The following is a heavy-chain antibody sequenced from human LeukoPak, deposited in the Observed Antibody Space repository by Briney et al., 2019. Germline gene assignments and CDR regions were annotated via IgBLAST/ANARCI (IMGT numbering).Heavy chain of an antibody. CDR3: ARFWATGGDY. J-gene: IGHJ4*02. Sequence: GGSLRLSCSASGFTVSSSFMSWVRQAPGKGLEWVSIIYSGGSTYYADSVKGRFTISRDNSKNTLYLQMNSLRAEDTAVYYCARFWATGGDYWGQGPLVPVSS. CDR1: GFTVSSSF. V-gene: IGHV3-53*01. CDR2: IYSGGST. D-gene: IGHD5-12*01.